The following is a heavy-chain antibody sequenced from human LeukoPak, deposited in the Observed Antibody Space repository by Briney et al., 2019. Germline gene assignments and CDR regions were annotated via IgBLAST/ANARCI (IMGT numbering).Heavy chain of an antibody. CDR3: ARDAHTAMVPRPIDY. V-gene: IGHV3-21*01. D-gene: IGHD5-18*01. J-gene: IGHJ4*02. CDR1: GFTFSSYS. Sequence: GGSLRLSCAASGFTFSSYSMNWVRQAPGKGLEWVSSISSSSSSYIYYADSVKGRFTISRGNAKNSLYLQMNSLRAEDTAVYYCARDAHTAMVPRPIDYWGQGTLVTVSS. CDR2: ISSSSSSYI.